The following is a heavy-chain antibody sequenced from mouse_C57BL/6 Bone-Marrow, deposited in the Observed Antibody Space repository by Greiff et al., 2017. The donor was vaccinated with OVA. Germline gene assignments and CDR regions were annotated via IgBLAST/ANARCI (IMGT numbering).Heavy chain of an antibody. CDR3: ARAYYDFSWFAY. Sequence: VKLMESGAELVKPGASVKISCKASGYAFSSYWMNWVKQRPGKGLEWIGQIYPGDGDTNYNGKFKGKATLTADKSSSTAYMQLSSLTSEDSAVYFCARAYYDFSWFAYWGQGTLVTVSA. J-gene: IGHJ3*01. CDR2: IYPGDGDT. V-gene: IGHV1-80*01. CDR1: GYAFSSYW. D-gene: IGHD2-4*01.